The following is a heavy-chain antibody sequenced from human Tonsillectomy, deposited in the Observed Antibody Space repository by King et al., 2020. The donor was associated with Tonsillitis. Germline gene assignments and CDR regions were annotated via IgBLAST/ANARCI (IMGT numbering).Heavy chain of an antibody. Sequence: VQLVESGGDVVQPGRSLRLSCAASGFTFSSYGMHWVRQSPGRGLEWVAVLSPDGNTHYYADSVKGRFIISRDNSKNTLYLQMNSLTAEDTTVYYCAKGVSLTGYYTLGGDDWGLGTLVTVSA. V-gene: IGHV3-30*18. CDR1: GFTFSSYG. J-gene: IGHJ4*02. CDR2: LSPDGNTH. CDR3: AKGVSLTGYYTLGGDD. D-gene: IGHD3-9*01.